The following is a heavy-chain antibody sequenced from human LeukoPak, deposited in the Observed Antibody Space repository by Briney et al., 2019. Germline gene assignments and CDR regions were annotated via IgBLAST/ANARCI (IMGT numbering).Heavy chain of an antibody. CDR1: GFTFSRSA. Sequence: GGSLRLSCAASGFTFSRSAMTWVRQTPGKGLDWVSSISSSGNTYYADSVKGRFTISRDNSKNMLYLQMNSLRAEDTAVYYCVKGRISEDGLDFWGQRTLVTVPS. D-gene: IGHD6-13*01. CDR2: ISSSGNT. V-gene: IGHV3-23*01. CDR3: VKGRISEDGLDF. J-gene: IGHJ4*02.